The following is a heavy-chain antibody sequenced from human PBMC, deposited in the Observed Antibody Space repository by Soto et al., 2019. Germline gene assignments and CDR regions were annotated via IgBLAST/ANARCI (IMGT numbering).Heavy chain of an antibody. CDR3: GGVATILDY. CDR2: ISYDGSNK. J-gene: IGHJ4*02. Sequence: QVQLVESGGGVVQPGRSLRLSCAASGFTFSSYAMHWVRQAPGKGLEWVAVISYDGSNKYYADSVKGRFTISRDNSKNTLYLQMNSLRAEDTAVYYCGGVATILDYWGQGTLVTVSS. D-gene: IGHD5-12*01. V-gene: IGHV3-30-3*01. CDR1: GFTFSSYA.